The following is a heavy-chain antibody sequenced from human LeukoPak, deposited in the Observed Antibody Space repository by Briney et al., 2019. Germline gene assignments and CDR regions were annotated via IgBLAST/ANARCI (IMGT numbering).Heavy chain of an antibody. V-gene: IGHV1-18*01. Sequence: ASVKVSCKASGYTFTNYGVSWVRQAPGQGPEWMGWISSYNGNTHYPQKLQDRVTMTTDTSTNTAYMELRSLRSDDTAVYYCARGPRCRGDTCYSQYFDYWGQGTLVTVSS. CDR2: ISSYNGNT. CDR1: GYTFTNYG. CDR3: ARGPRCRGDTCYSQYFDY. D-gene: IGHD2-15*01. J-gene: IGHJ4*02.